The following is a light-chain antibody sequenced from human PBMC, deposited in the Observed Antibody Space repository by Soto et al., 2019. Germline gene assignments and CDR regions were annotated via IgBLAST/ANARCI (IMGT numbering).Light chain of an antibody. Sequence: QSVLTQPASVSGSPGQSITISCTGNSSDVGYHNYVSWYRQHPGKAPRLMIYEVNNRPSGVSNCFSGSKSGNTASLTISGLQAEDEADYYCSSCTSSNTLLYVFGTGTKVTVL. CDR2: EVN. CDR1: SSDVGYHNY. V-gene: IGLV2-14*01. J-gene: IGLJ1*01. CDR3: SSCTSSNTLLYV.